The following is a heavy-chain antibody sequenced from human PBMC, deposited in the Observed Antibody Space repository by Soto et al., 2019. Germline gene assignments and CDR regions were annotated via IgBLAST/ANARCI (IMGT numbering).Heavy chain of an antibody. D-gene: IGHD2-2*01. CDR1: GGSISSSSYY. Sequence: PSETLSLTCTVSGGSISSSSYYRGWLRQPPGKGLDRIGSIYYSGSTYYNPSLKSRVTISVDTPKNQFSLELSSVTAADTAVYSCARHPRYCSGSSCYGYYTMDVWGQGTTVTVSS. V-gene: IGHV4-39*01. J-gene: IGHJ6*02. CDR2: IYYSGST. CDR3: ARHPRYCSGSSCYGYYTMDV.